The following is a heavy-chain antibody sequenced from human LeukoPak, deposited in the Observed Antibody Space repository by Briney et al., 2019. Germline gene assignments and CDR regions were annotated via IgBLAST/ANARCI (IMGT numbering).Heavy chain of an antibody. Sequence: GGSLRLSCAASGFTVSSNYMSWVRQAPGKGLEWVSVIYSGGSTYYADSVKGRFTISRDNSKNTLYLQMNSLRAEDTAVYYCARDLTVRAPASVWGQGTTVTVSS. D-gene: IGHD4-11*01. CDR2: IYSGGST. J-gene: IGHJ6*02. V-gene: IGHV3-53*01. CDR1: GFTVSSNY. CDR3: ARDLTVRAPASV.